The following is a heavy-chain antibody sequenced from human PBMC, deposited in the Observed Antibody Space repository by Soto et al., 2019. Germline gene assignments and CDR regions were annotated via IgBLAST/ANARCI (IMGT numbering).Heavy chain of an antibody. CDR1: GFTFSSYA. V-gene: IGHV3-23*01. Sequence: EVQLLESGGGLVQPGGSLRLSCAASGFTFSSYAMSWVRQAPGKGLEWVSAISGSGGSTYYADSVKGRFTISRDNSKNPLYLQMNSLRAEDTAVYYCAKVKGSGTAWDYYYGMDVWGQGTTVTVSS. D-gene: IGHD5-18*01. CDR3: AKVKGSGTAWDYYYGMDV. CDR2: ISGSGGST. J-gene: IGHJ6*02.